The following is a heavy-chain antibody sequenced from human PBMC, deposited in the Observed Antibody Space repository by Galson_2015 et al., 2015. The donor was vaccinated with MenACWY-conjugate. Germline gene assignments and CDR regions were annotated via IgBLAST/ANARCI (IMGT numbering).Heavy chain of an antibody. Sequence: LRLSCAASGFTFRNYWMAWVRQAPGKGLEWVASIKKDGSEKYYVDSVKGRFTISRDNAKNSLYLEMNSLRVEDTAVYSCARGHYGMDVWGQGTTVTASS. J-gene: IGHJ6*02. CDR2: IKKDGSEK. CDR3: ARGHYGMDV. CDR1: GFTFRNYW. V-gene: IGHV3-7*03.